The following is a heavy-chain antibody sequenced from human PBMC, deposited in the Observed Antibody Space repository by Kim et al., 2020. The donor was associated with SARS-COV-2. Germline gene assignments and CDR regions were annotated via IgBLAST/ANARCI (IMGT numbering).Heavy chain of an antibody. V-gene: IGHV3-33*08. J-gene: IGHJ4*02. CDR3: ARHGYQETQWLDAFYFDY. CDR2: IWYDGSNK. D-gene: IGHD6-19*01. CDR1: GFTFSSYG. Sequence: GGSLRLSCAASGFTFSSYGMHWVRQAPGKGLEWVAVIWYDGSNKYYADSVKGRFTISRDNSKNTLYLQMNSLRAEDTAVYYCARHGYQETQWLDAFYFDYWGQGTLVTVSS.